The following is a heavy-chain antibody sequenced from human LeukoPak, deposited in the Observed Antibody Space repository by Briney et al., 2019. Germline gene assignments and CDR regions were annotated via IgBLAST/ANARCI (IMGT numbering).Heavy chain of an antibody. CDR2: INPNSGGT. J-gene: IGHJ4*02. CDR3: ARDGGMITFGGVMDY. CDR1: GYTFTGYY. V-gene: IGHV1-2*02. Sequence: ASVKVSCKASGYTFTGYYMHWVRQAPGQGLEWMGWINPNSGGTNYAQKFQGRVTMTRDTSTSTVYMELSSLRSEDTAVYYCARDGGMITFGGVMDYWGQGTLVTVSS. D-gene: IGHD3-16*01.